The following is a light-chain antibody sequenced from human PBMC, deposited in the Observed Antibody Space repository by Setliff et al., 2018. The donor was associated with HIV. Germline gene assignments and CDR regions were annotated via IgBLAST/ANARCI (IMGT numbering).Light chain of an antibody. Sequence: QSALAQPASVSGSPGQSNTHSCTGTSSDIGTYNLVSWYQHHPGKAHKVIIYEVNTRPSGVSNRFSASNSGNTASLTISGLQAEDEAECSCRSYAGASIQYIFGVGTKVTVL. CDR2: EVN. CDR1: SSDIGTYNL. CDR3: RSYAGASIQYI. V-gene: IGLV2-23*02. J-gene: IGLJ1*01.